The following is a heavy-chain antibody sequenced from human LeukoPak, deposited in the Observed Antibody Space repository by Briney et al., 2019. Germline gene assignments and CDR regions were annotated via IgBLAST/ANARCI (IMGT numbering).Heavy chain of an antibody. V-gene: IGHV3-7*01. CDR1: GFTLSHYW. CDR2: IKQAGSEQ. CDR3: ARYAAMDV. Sequence: QPGESLRLSCAASGFTLSHYWMIWVRAAPGKGGEWVSNIKQAGSEQYYVDSVKGRYTISRDNAKNSLYLQMNSLRAEDTAVYYCARYAAMDVWGQGTTFTVS. J-gene: IGHJ6*02. D-gene: IGHD2-15*01.